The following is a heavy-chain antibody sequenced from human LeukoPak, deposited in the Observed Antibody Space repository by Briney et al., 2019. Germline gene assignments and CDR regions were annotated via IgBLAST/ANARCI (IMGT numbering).Heavy chain of an antibody. CDR3: ASDSSGWYYQGYWYFDL. V-gene: IGHV4-39*01. J-gene: IGHJ2*01. Sequence: SETLSLTCTVSGGSISSSSYYWGWIRQPPGKGLEWIGSIYYSGSTYYNPSLKSRVTISVDTSRNQFSLKLSSVTAADTAVYYCASDSSGWYYQGYWYFDLWGRGTLVTVSS. CDR2: IYYSGST. CDR1: GGSISSSSYY. D-gene: IGHD6-19*01.